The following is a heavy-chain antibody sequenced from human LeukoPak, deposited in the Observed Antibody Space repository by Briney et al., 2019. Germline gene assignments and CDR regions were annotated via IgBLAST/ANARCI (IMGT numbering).Heavy chain of an antibody. CDR3: ARGRYEASETYYYDSSGYYYSSPFDY. Sequence: SVKVSCKASGGTFSSYAISWVRQAPGQGLEWMGGIIPIFGTANYAQKFQGRVTITADESTSTSYMQLSSLRSEDTAVYYCARGRYEASETYYYDSSGYYYSSPFDYWGQGTLVTVSS. CDR1: GGTFSSYA. V-gene: IGHV1-69*01. D-gene: IGHD3-22*01. J-gene: IGHJ4*02. CDR2: IIPIFGTA.